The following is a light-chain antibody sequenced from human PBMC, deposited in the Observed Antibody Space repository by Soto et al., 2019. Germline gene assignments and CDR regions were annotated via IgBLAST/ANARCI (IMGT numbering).Light chain of an antibody. CDR1: SSDIGDSNF. J-gene: IGLJ1*01. CDR3: SSYTYATTVRFV. Sequence: QSALAQPASVSGSPGQSITISCTGTSSDIGDSNFVSWYQHHPGKAPKLLIYDVSDRPSRIASRFSGSKSATTASLTISVLQAEDEDFSYCSSYTYATTVRFVFGTGTKLTVL. CDR2: DVS. V-gene: IGLV2-14*01.